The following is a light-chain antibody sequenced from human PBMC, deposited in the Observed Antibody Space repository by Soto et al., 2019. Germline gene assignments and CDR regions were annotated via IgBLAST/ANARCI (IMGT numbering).Light chain of an antibody. Sequence: DIQLTQPPSSLSASLGDRVTITCRASHSFSTYLNWYQQRAERAPELLILSTSSLQSGVPSRISGRGSGTDFTLTISSLQPEDFGIYDCQQSYSIPYTFGQGTMLEI. CDR1: HSFSTY. V-gene: IGKV1-39*01. CDR2: STS. J-gene: IGKJ2*01. CDR3: QQSYSIPYT.